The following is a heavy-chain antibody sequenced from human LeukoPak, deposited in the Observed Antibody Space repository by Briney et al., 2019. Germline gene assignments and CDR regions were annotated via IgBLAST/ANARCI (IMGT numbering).Heavy chain of an antibody. J-gene: IGHJ4*02. CDR1: GFTFSSHG. CDR3: ARDGVAYCGGDCYPPFDY. V-gene: IGHV3-33*01. D-gene: IGHD2-21*02. CDR2: IWYDGSNK. Sequence: GGSLRLSCAASGFTFSSHGMHWVRQAPGKGLEWVAVIWYDGSNKYYADSVKGRFTISRDNYKNTLYLQMNSLRAEDTAVYYCARDGVAYCGGDCYPPFDYWGQGTLVTVSS.